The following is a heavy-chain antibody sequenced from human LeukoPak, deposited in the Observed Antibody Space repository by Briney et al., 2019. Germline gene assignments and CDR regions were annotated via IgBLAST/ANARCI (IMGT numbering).Heavy chain of an antibody. J-gene: IGHJ4*02. V-gene: IGHV1-3*04. CDR2: ITTVNGNT. Sequence: ASVKVSCKASGYTFSSYAIHWVRQASGQRLEWMGWITTVNGNTKYSQTLQGRVVITRDTSASTAFMELSGLKSGDTAVYYCAKVDGNNNFDYWGQGTLVTVSS. CDR3: AKVDGNNNFDY. D-gene: IGHD5-24*01. CDR1: GYTFSSYA.